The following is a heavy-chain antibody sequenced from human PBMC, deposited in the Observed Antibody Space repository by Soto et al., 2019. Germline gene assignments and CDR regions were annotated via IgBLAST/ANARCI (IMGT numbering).Heavy chain of an antibody. CDR3: ARDAGLEPHYYYGMDV. CDR1: GGSISSGGYS. D-gene: IGHD1-1*01. Sequence: SETLSLTCAVSGGSISSGGYSWSWIRQPREKGQEWSGYIYHSGSTYYNTSLKSRVTIAVNRSKKQFSMQLSSVTAADTAVYYCARDAGLEPHYYYGMDVWGQGTTVTVSS. CDR2: IYHSGST. V-gene: IGHV4-30-2*01. J-gene: IGHJ6*02.